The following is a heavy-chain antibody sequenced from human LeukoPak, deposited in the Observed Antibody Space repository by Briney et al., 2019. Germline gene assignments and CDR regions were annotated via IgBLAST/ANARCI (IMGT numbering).Heavy chain of an antibody. Sequence: SVKVSCKASGGTLNNYAIIWVRQAPGQGLQWMGRIIPILGIPNYAQKFQDRVTITADRSTGTVFMDLSSLRSEDTAVYYCATGGQFGEPSSPLDSWGQGTLVTVSS. CDR3: ATGGQFGEPSSPLDS. CDR1: GGTLNNYA. V-gene: IGHV1-69*04. J-gene: IGHJ4*02. D-gene: IGHD3-10*01. CDR2: IIPILGIP.